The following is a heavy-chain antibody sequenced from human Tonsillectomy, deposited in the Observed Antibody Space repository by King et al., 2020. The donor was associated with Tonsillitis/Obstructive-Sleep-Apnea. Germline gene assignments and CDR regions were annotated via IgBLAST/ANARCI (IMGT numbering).Heavy chain of an antibody. CDR3: ARDAQAISRDDPHITNHFFVGIDN. CDR1: GFTFSYYA. V-gene: IGHV3-30*04. CDR2: VSYDGTNK. D-gene: IGHD2-21*01. Sequence: VQLVESGGGVVQPGRSLRLSCAASGFTFSYYAMHWVRQAPGKGLEWVAVVSYDGTNKYCADSVKGRFTISRDNSKNTLYLQMNSLRAEDTAVYYCARDAQAISRDDPHITNHFFVGIDNWGQGTLVTVSS. J-gene: IGHJ4*02.